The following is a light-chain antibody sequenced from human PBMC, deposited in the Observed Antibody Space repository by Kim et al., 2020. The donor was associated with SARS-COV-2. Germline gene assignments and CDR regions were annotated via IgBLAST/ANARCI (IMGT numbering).Light chain of an antibody. Sequence: QSALTQPASVSGSPGQSITISCTGTSSDIGGCNYVSWYQQHPGKAPKLMIYDVTKRPSGVSDRFSGSKSGNTAFLIVSGLQAEDEADYYCASYTSRDTKIFGGGTQLTVL. V-gene: IGLV2-14*03. J-gene: IGLJ2*01. CDR3: ASYTSRDTKI. CDR2: DVT. CDR1: SSDIGGCNY.